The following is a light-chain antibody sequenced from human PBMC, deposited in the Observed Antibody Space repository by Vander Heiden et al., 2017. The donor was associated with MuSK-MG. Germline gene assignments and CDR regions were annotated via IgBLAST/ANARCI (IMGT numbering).Light chain of an antibody. V-gene: IGLV3-19*01. CDR2: GKN. J-gene: IGLJ3*02. Sequence: SSDRTRVATVCVEMGQTVRITCQGDGLRNYYASWYQQKPRQAPVRVIYGKNKRPSGIPDRFFGSSSGTKASFNIPGAQAEDEAYYYCNYQDSSGYRVVFGGGTKLTVL. CDR3: NYQDSSGYRVV. CDR1: GLRNYY.